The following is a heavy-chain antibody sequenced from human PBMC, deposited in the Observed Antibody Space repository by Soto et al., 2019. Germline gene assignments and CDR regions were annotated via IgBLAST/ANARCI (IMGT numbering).Heavy chain of an antibody. J-gene: IGHJ3*02. CDR2: IYYSGST. V-gene: IGHV4-59*01. D-gene: IGHD6-6*01. CDR1: GGSISSYY. Sequence: SETLSLTCTVSGGSISSYYWSWIRQPPGKGLEWIGYIYYSGSTNYNPSLKSRVTISVGTSKNQFSLKLSSVTAADTAVYYCARGIAARDAFDIWGQGTMVTVSS. CDR3: ARGIAARDAFDI.